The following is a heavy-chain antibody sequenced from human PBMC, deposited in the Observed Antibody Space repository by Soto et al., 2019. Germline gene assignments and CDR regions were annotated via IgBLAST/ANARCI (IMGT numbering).Heavy chain of an antibody. CDR2: IWYDGSNK. CDR1: GFTFSSYG. CDR3: PREVVVGSYGPAPVDGMDV. D-gene: IGHD2-21*01. Sequence: QVQLVESGGGVVQPGRSLRLSCAASGFTFSSYGMHWVRQAPGKGLEWVAVIWYDGSNKYYADSVKGRFTISRDNSKNTLYLQMNSLRAEATAVYYCPREVVVGSYGPAPVDGMDVWGQGTTVTVSS. J-gene: IGHJ6*02. V-gene: IGHV3-33*01.